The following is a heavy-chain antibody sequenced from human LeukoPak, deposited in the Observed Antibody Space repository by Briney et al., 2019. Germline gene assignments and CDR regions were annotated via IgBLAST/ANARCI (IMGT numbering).Heavy chain of an antibody. V-gene: IGHV1-18*01. CDR2: ISAYNGNT. D-gene: IGHD5-18*01. CDR1: GYTFTSYG. J-gene: IGHJ4*02. CDR3: ARVSPHGYSYGLQDY. Sequence: VSVKVSRKASGYTFTSYGISWVRQAPGQGREWMGWISAYNGNTNYAQKLQGRVTMTTDTSTSTAYMELRSPRSDDTAVYYCARVSPHGYSYGLQDYWGQGTLVTVSS.